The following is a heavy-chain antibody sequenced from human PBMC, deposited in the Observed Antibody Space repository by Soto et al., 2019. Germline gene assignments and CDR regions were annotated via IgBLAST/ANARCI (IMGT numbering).Heavy chain of an antibody. CDR1: GYTFTGYY. V-gene: IGHV1-2*04. D-gene: IGHD4-17*01. CDR3: ARRFLNDYGDRGAFDI. CDR2: INPNSGGT. J-gene: IGHJ3*02. Sequence: QVQLVQSGAEVKKPGASVKVSCKASGYTFTGYYMHWVRQAPGQGLEWMGWINPNSGGTNYAQKFQGWVTMTRDTSISTACMELSRLRSDDTAVYYCARRFLNDYGDRGAFDIWGQGTMVTVSS.